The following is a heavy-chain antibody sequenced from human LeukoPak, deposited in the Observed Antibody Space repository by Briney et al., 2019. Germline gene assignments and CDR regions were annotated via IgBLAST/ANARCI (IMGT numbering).Heavy chain of an antibody. CDR1: GFTFSSYE. Sequence: GGSLRLSCAASGFTFSSYEMNWVRQAPGKGLEWVSYISSSGSTIYYAGSVKGRFTISRDNAKNSLYLQMNSLRAEVTAVYYCAELGITMIGGVWGKGTTVTISS. D-gene: IGHD3-10*02. CDR3: AELGITMIGGV. CDR2: ISSSGSTI. V-gene: IGHV3-48*03. J-gene: IGHJ6*04.